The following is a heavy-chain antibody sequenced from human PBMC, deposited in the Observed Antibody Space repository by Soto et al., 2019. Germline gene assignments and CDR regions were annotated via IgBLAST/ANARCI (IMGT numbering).Heavy chain of an antibody. CDR1: GYTFTSYY. Sequence: ASVKVSCKASGYTFTSYYMHWVRQAPGQGLEWMGIFNPSGGSTSYAQKFQGRFTISRDNSENTLYLQMNSLSAEDTAVYFCARDILGVYSGNYYKYFDLWGQGTLVTVSS. J-gene: IGHJ4*02. CDR3: ARDILGVYSGNYYKYFDL. V-gene: IGHV1-46*01. CDR2: FNPSGGST. D-gene: IGHD3-10*01.